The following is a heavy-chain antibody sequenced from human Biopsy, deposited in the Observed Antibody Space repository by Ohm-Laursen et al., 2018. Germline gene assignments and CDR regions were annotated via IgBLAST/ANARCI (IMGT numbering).Heavy chain of an antibody. CDR1: GFTFSVYA. D-gene: IGHD6-13*01. CDR2: IWYDGSSE. Sequence: SLRLSCAASGFTFSVYAMHWVRQAPGKGLEWVAIIWYDGSSEYYADSVKGRFTISRDNSKNTLYLQMNSLRAEDTAVFYCVKDRGAAGTDYYYGMDVWGQGTTVTVSS. CDR3: VKDRGAAGTDYYYGMDV. V-gene: IGHV3-30*02. J-gene: IGHJ6*01.